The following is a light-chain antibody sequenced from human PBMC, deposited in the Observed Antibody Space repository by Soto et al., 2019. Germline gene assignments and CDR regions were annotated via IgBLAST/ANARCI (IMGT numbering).Light chain of an antibody. V-gene: IGLV3-1*01. J-gene: IGLJ2*01. CDR1: KLGDKY. CDR2: QDC. CDR3: QAWDSSTVV. Sequence: SYELTQPPSVSVSPGQTASITCSGDKLGDKYACWYQQKPGQSPVLVIYQDCKRPSGIPERFSGSNSGNTATLTISGTQAMDEADYYCQAWDSSTVVFGGGTKVTVL.